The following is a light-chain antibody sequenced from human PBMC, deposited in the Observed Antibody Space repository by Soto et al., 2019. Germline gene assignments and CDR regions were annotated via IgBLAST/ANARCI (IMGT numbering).Light chain of an antibody. CDR2: DAS. V-gene: IGKV1-5*01. J-gene: IGKJ1*01. Sequence: DVRVSQSPSTLSASVGDRVTITCRASQTIDSWLAWYQQKPGKAPKLLIYDASSLESGVPSRFSGSGSGTEFTLTISSLQPDDFATYYCQQYNSYSWTFGQGTKADNK. CDR3: QQYNSYSWT. CDR1: QTIDSW.